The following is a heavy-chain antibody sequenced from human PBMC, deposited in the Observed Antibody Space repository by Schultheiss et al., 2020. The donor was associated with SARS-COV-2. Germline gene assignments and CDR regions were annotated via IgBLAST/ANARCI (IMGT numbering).Heavy chain of an antibody. CDR2: IYYSGST. V-gene: IGHV4-59*01. D-gene: IGHD6-19*01. Sequence: SETLSLTCAVYGGSFSGYYWGWIRQPPGKGLEWIGYIYYSGSTNYNTSLKSRVTISVDTSKNQFSLKLSSVTAADTAVYYCARRVRGLQQWLVYDYWGQGSLVTVSS. J-gene: IGHJ4*02. CDR1: GGSFSGYY. CDR3: ARRVRGLQQWLVYDY.